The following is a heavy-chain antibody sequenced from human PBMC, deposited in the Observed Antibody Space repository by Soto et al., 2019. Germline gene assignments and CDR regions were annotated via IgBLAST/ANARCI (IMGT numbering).Heavy chain of an antibody. J-gene: IGHJ4*02. V-gene: IGHV3-49*03. CDR3: TRVAIVVVVAATPGGYYFDY. CDR1: GFTFGDYA. D-gene: IGHD2-15*01. CDR2: IRSKAYGGTT. Sequence: GGSLRLSCTASGFTFGDYAMSWFRQAPGKGLEWVGFIRSKAYGGTTEYAASVKGRFTISRDDSKSIAYLQMNSLKTEDTAVYYCTRVAIVVVVAATPGGYYFDYWGQGTLVTVSS.